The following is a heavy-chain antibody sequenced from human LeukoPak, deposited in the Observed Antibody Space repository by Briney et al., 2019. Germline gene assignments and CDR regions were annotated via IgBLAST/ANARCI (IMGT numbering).Heavy chain of an antibody. CDR1: GYIFTGYY. CDR3: ARDIVVVIPAARPGLSVDY. Sequence: ASVKVSCKASGYIFTGYYMHWVRQAPGQGLEWMGWINPNSGDTNYAQKFQGRVTMTRDTSISTAYMELSRLRSDDTAVYYCARDIVVVIPAARPGLSVDYWGQGTLVTVSS. V-gene: IGHV1-2*02. J-gene: IGHJ4*02. D-gene: IGHD2-2*01. CDR2: INPNSGDT.